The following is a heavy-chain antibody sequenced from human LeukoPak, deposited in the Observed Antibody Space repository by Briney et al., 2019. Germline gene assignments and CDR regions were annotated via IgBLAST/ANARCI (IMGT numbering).Heavy chain of an antibody. CDR2: ISSSSSTI. D-gene: IGHD3-3*01. CDR3: ARGLKFRAFGVGNYYYYYMDV. CDR1: GFTFSSYS. Sequence: GGSLRLSCAASGFTFSSYSMNWVRQAPGKGLEWVSYISSSSSTIYYADSVKGRFTISRDNAKNSLYLQMNSLRAEDTAVYYCARGLKFRAFGVGNYYYYYMDVWGKGTTVTVSS. J-gene: IGHJ6*03. V-gene: IGHV3-48*01.